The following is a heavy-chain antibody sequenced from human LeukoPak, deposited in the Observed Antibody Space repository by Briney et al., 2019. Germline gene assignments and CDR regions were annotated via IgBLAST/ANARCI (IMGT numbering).Heavy chain of an antibody. V-gene: IGHV1-69*13. J-gene: IGHJ6*03. CDR3: ARGRRWVAAYYYYYMDV. CDR1: GGTFSSYA. D-gene: IGHD2-15*01. CDR2: IIPIFGTA. Sequence: SVKVSCKASGGTFSSYAISWVRQAPGQGLEWMGGIIPIFGTANYAQKFQGRVTITADESTSTAYMELSSLRSEDTAVYYRARGRRWVAAYYYYYMDVWGKGTTVTISS.